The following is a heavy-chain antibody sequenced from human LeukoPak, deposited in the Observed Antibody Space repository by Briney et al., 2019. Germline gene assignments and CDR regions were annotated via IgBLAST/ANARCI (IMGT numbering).Heavy chain of an antibody. D-gene: IGHD4-11*01. Sequence: GASVKVSCKASGGTFSSYAISWVRQAPGQGLEWMGRIIPILGIANYAQKFQGRVTITADKSTSTAYMELSSLNSEDTAVYYCARDPTVKMRAFYYYYGMDVWGQGTTVTVSS. CDR2: IIPILGIA. CDR1: GGTFSSYA. J-gene: IGHJ6*02. V-gene: IGHV1-69*04. CDR3: ARDPTVKMRAFYYYYGMDV.